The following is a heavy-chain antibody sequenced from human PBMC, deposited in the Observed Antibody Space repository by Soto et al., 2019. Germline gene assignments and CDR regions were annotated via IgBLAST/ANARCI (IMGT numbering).Heavy chain of an antibody. CDR2: IYYSGST. CDR1: GGSITSGTYY. Sequence: PSETLCLTCTVSGGSITSGTYYWGWIRQPPGKGLEWIGSIYYSGSTYYNPSLKSRATISVDTSKNQFSLKLTSVTAADTAVYYCARHANRNYYDAFDIWGQGTMVTVS. V-gene: IGHV4-39*01. J-gene: IGHJ3*02. CDR3: ARHANRNYYDAFDI. D-gene: IGHD3-10*01.